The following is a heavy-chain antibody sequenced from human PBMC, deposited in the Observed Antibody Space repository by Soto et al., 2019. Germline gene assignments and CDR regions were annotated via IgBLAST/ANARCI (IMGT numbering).Heavy chain of an antibody. V-gene: IGHV3-7*02. CDR1: GFTFSSYW. CDR2: IKQDGSEK. D-gene: IGHD6-13*01. J-gene: IGHJ4*02. CDR3: ATHPYSSGWYC. Sequence: EVQLVESGGGLVQPGGSLRLSCAASGFTFSSYWMTWVRQAPGKGLEWVANIKQDGSEKYYVDSVKGRFTISRDNAKNSLYLQMHCLRAEDKAVYYCATHPYSSGWYCWGQGTLVTVSS.